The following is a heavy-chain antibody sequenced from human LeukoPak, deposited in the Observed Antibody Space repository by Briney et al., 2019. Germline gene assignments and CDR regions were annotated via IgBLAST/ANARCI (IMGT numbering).Heavy chain of an antibody. CDR2: VYPGDSDT. Sequence: GESLKISCQGSGYTFINYWIAWVRQMPGKGLEWMGSVYPGDSDTRYSPSCHGHVTISADKSSSSAYLQWSSLKASDTAMYYCARGGCGSSTCNYGLDVWGQGTTVTVSS. CDR3: ARGGCGSSTCNYGLDV. CDR1: GYTFINYW. V-gene: IGHV5-51*01. D-gene: IGHD2-2*01. J-gene: IGHJ6*02.